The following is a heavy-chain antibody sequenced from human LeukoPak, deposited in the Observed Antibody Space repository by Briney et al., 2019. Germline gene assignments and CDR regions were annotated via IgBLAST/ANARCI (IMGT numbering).Heavy chain of an antibody. V-gene: IGHV4-30-4*01. CDR3: ARESGWPTGQIDI. D-gene: IGHD1-1*01. Sequence: SETLSLTCTVSGGSISSGDYYWSWIRQPPGKGLEWIGYIYYSGSTYYNPSLRSRVTISVDTSKNQFSLKLSSVTAADTAVYYCARESGWPTGQIDIWGQGTMVTVSS. J-gene: IGHJ3*02. CDR2: IYYSGST. CDR1: GGSISSGDYY.